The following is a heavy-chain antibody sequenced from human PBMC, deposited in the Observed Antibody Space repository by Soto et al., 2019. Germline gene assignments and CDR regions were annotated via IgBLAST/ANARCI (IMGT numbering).Heavy chain of an antibody. CDR2: IYPGDSDT. CDR3: ARPRSARIAAAGADI. CDR1: GYSFTSYW. V-gene: IGHV5-51*01. J-gene: IGHJ3*02. D-gene: IGHD6-13*01. Sequence: GESLKISCKGFGYSFTSYWIAWGGQMPGKGLEWMGIIYPGDSDTRYSPSFQGQVTISADKSISTAYLQWSSLKASDTAMYYCARPRSARIAAAGADIWGQGTMVTVSS.